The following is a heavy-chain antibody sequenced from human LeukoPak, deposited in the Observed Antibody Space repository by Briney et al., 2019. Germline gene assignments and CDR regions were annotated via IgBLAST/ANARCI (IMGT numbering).Heavy chain of an antibody. Sequence: SETLSLTCAVSGASIREYYWTWIRQSPGKGPEWIGYIYGNGTPFYNPSLKSRVTMSVDTSRNRFSLNLRSVTAADSAVYYSARTLCSRASCYDGRGNAFDIWGQGTRVTVSA. V-gene: IGHV4-4*09. D-gene: IGHD2-2*01. CDR1: GASIREYY. CDR2: IYGNGTP. J-gene: IGHJ3*02. CDR3: ARTLCSRASCYDGRGNAFDI.